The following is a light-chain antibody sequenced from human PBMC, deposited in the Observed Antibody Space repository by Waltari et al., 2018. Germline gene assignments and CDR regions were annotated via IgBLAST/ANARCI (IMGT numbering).Light chain of an antibody. CDR3: QQYGSSLLT. J-gene: IGKJ3*01. V-gene: IGKV3-20*01. Sequence: EFVLTQSPGTLSLSPGERATLSCRASPSVSSNYLACYQQKPGQAPRLLIYGASSRATGIPDRFSGSGSGTDFTLTISRLEPEDFAVYYCQQYGSSLLTFGPGTKVDIK. CDR2: GAS. CDR1: PSVSSNY.